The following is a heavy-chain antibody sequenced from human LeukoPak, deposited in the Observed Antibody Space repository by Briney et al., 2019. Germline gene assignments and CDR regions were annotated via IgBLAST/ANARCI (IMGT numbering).Heavy chain of an antibody. D-gene: IGHD2-2*01. Sequence: SVKVSCKASGGTFSSYAISWVRQAPGQGLEWMGRNIPILGIANYAQKFQGRVTITADKSTSTAYMELSSLRSEDTAVYYCARDPSFVVVPAAMDYYGMDVWGQGTTVTVSS. CDR2: NIPILGIA. V-gene: IGHV1-69*04. J-gene: IGHJ6*02. CDR3: ARDPSFVVVPAAMDYYGMDV. CDR1: GGTFSSYA.